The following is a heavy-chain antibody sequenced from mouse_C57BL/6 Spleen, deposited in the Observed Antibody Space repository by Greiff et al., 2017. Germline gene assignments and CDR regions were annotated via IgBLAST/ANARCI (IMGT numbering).Heavy chain of an antibody. V-gene: IGHV1-9*01. J-gene: IGHJ3*01. Sequence: VQLQQPGAELMKPGASVKLSCKATGYTFTGYWLAWVKTTPGHGLEWIGEILPGSGSPNYHEKFKGKATFPAYTSSNTAYMQLSSLTTEDSAIYYCARFPIYYGYDGDWGQGTLVTVSA. CDR1: GYTFTGYW. CDR3: ARFPIYYGYDGD. CDR2: ILPGSGSP. D-gene: IGHD2-2*01.